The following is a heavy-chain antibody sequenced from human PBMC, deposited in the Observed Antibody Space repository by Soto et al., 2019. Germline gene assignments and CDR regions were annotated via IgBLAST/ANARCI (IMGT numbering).Heavy chain of an antibody. J-gene: IGHJ5*02. CDR1: GFTFTTYD. V-gene: IGHV3-21*01. CDR3: VRSGTARMLSHNWFDP. D-gene: IGHD1-1*01. Sequence: EVQLVESGGGLVKPGGSLRLSCAASGFTFTTYDMNWVRQAPGKGLEWVSSITTTSRYIYYADSVRGRFTISRDNAKNSLFLQMDSLRAADTAVYYCVRSGTARMLSHNWFDPWGQGTLVTVSS. CDR2: ITTTSRYI.